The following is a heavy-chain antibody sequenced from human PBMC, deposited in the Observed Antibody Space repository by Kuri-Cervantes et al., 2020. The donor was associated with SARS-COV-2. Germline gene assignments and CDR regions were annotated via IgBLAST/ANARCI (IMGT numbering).Heavy chain of an antibody. J-gene: IGHJ5*02. CDR3: APPVGGNSVPST. CDR1: GFTFSSYW. V-gene: IGHV3-48*04. D-gene: IGHD4-23*01. Sequence: GESLKISCAASGFTFSSYWMNWVRQAPGKGLEWVSYISSSGSTIYYADSVKGRFTISRDNAKNSLYLQMNSLRAEDTAVYYCAPPVGGNSVPSTWGQGTLVTVSS. CDR2: ISSSGSTI.